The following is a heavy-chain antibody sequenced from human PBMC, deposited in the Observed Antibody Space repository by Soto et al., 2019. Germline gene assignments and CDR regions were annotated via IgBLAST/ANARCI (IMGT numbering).Heavy chain of an antibody. CDR3: ARDSPPVDY. V-gene: IGHV1-18*01. J-gene: IGHJ4*02. CDR2: IRAYNGNT. Sequence: QVQLVQSGAEVKKPGASVKVSCKASGYTFTSYGISWVRQAPGQGLEWMGWIRAYNGNTKYAQKLQGRVTMTTDTSTSTAYIELRSLSFDDTAVYYCARDSPPVDYWGQGTLVTVSS. CDR1: GYTFTSYG.